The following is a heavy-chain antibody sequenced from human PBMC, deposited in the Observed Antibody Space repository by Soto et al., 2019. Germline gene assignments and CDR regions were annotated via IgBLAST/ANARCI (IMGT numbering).Heavy chain of an antibody. CDR3: ARVSSSWYKDYFDY. D-gene: IGHD6-13*01. CDR1: GGTFSNYA. CDR2: SIPIFGTT. V-gene: IGHV1-69*12. J-gene: IGHJ4*02. Sequence: QVQLVQSGAEVKKPGSSVKVSCKASGGTFSNYAISWVRQAPGQGLEWMGGSIPIFGTTNYAQRFQGRVTITADESTSTDYMELSSLRSEDTAVYYCARVSSSWYKDYFDYWGQGTLVTVSS.